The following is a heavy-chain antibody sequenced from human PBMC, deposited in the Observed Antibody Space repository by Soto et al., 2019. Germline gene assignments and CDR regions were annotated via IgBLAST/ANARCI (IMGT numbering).Heavy chain of an antibody. CDR3: ARHYDILTGYYTPLEY. J-gene: IGHJ4*02. CDR1: SGSISITSYY. CDR2: IYYNGGT. Sequence: SETLSLTCTVSSGSISITSYYWGWIRPPPGKGLEWIGTIYYNGGTYYTPSLKSRVTISVDTSKNQFFLKLSSVTAADTAVYYCARHYDILTGYYTPLEYWGQGTQVTVS. V-gene: IGHV4-39*01. D-gene: IGHD3-9*01.